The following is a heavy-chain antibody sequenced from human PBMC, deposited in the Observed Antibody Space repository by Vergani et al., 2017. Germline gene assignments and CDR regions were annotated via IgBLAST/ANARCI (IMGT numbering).Heavy chain of an antibody. D-gene: IGHD4-17*01. V-gene: IGHV3-48*01. Sequence: EVQLLESGGGLVQPGGSLRLSCAASGFTFSSYSMNWVRQAPGKGLEWVSYISSSSSTIYYADSVKGRFTISRDNAKNSLYLQMNSLRAEDTAVYYCAREWDYGDYGYLGYWGQGTLVTVSS. CDR2: ISSSSSTI. CDR3: AREWDYGDYGYLGY. J-gene: IGHJ4*02. CDR1: GFTFSSYS.